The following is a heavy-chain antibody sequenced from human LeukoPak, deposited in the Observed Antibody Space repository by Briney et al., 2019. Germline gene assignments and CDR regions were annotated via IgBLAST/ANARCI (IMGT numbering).Heavy chain of an antibody. Sequence: GGSLRLSCKASGFTFSNYGLHWVRQAPGKGLEWVAFISYDGDEKYRADSVKGRFSISRDNSRNTLYLQMNYLSTEDTAVYYCAKWGQMGDGSFNFMDVWGKGTTVTVSS. CDR3: AKWGQMGDGSFNFMDV. CDR1: GFTFSNYG. D-gene: IGHD5-24*01. J-gene: IGHJ6*04. CDR2: ISYDGDEK. V-gene: IGHV3-30*18.